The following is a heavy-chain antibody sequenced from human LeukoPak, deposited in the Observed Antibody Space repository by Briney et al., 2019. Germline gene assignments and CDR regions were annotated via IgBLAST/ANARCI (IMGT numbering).Heavy chain of an antibody. CDR3: ATKVEQWLPNSEGDWFDP. J-gene: IGHJ5*02. Sequence: ASVKVSCKASGGTFSSYAISWVRQAPGQGLEWMGGIIPIFGTANYAQKFQGRVTITADKSTSTAYMELSSLRSEDTAVYYCATKVEQWLPNSEGDWFDPWGQGTLVTVSS. CDR1: GGTFSSYA. V-gene: IGHV1-69*06. CDR2: IIPIFGTA. D-gene: IGHD6-19*01.